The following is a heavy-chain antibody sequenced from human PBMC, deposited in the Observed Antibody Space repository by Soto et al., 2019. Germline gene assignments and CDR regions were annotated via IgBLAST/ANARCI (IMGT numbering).Heavy chain of an antibody. V-gene: IGHV4-4*02. D-gene: IGHD6-19*01. CDR3: AYSTGWYRHDV. J-gene: IGHJ3*01. Sequence: QVQLQESGPGLVKPSGTLSLTCAVSGDSISNSRWWTWVRQPPGKGLEWIGNIFHSGDTNYNPSPKSRVSIPVDKSQNHFAQKVSSVTAGDTVVYYCAYSTGWYRHDVWGQGTLVTVSS. CDR2: IFHSGDT. CDR1: GDSISNSRW.